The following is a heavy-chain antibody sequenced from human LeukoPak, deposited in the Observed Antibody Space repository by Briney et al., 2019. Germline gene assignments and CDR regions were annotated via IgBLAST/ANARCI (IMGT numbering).Heavy chain of an antibody. CDR3: ARDWVYKIGY. CDR2: ISHDGII. D-gene: IGHD5-24*01. CDR1: GFTLSSYV. V-gene: IGHV3-74*01. Sequence: GGSLRLSCETAGFTLSSYVMHWVRRTPGKGLVWASRISHDGIISYADSVKGRFTISRDNAKSTLILQMNSLRVEDTAVYYCARDWVYKIGYWGRGTLVTVSS. J-gene: IGHJ4*02.